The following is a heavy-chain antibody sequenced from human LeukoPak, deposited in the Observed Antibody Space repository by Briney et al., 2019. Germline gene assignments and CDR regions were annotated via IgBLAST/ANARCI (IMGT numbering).Heavy chain of an antibody. J-gene: IGHJ5*02. CDR1: GFTFSSYW. D-gene: IGHD3-16*01. CDR2: INSDGSST. V-gene: IGHV3-74*01. CDR3: ARDAGGRFDP. Sequence: PGGSLRLSCAASGFTFSSYWMHWVRQAPGKGLAWVSRINSDGSSTSYADSVKGRFTISRDNAKNTLYLQMNGLRAEDTAVYYCARDAGGRFDPWGQGTLVTVSS.